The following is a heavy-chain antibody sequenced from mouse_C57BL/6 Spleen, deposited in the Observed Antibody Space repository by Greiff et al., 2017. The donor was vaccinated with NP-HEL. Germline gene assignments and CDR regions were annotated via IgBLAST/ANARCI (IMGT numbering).Heavy chain of an antibody. J-gene: IGHJ2*01. CDR3: ARESPYYGIRFDY. V-gene: IGHV1-76*01. CDR2: IYPGSGNT. Sequence: QVQLQQSGAELVRPGASVKLSCKASGYTFTDYYINWVKQRPGQGLEWIARIYPGSGNTYYNEKFKGKATLTAEKSSSTAYMQLSSLTSEDSAVYFCARESPYYGIRFDYWGQGTTLTVSS. CDR1: GYTFTDYY. D-gene: IGHD2-10*01.